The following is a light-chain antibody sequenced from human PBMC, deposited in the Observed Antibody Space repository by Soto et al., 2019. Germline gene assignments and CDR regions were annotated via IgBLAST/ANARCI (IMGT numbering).Light chain of an antibody. J-gene: IGLJ2*01. CDR3: GSYASSNTVL. CDR2: GVS. Sequence: LTQPASVSGSPGQSITISCTGTSSDIGGYNYVSWYQQHPGKAPKLMIYGVSDRPSGVSNRFPGSKSGNTASLTISGLQAEDEADYYCGSYASSNTVLFGGGTKVTVL. CDR1: SSDIGGYNY. V-gene: IGLV2-14*03.